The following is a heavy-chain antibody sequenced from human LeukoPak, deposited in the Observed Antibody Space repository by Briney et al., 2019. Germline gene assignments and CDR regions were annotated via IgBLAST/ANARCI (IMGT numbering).Heavy chain of an antibody. CDR1: GFTFSSYG. Sequence: GGSLRLSCAASGFTFSSYGMHWVRQAPGKGLEWVAVIWYDGSNKYYADSVKGRFTISRDNSKNTLYLQMNSLRAEDTAVYSCARPSGSRPFDYWGQGTLVTVSS. J-gene: IGHJ4*02. CDR3: ARPSGSRPFDY. D-gene: IGHD1-26*01. CDR2: IWYDGSNK. V-gene: IGHV3-33*01.